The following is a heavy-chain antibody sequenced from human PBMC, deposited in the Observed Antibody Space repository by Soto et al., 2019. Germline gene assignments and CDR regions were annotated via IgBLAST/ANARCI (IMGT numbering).Heavy chain of an antibody. CDR3: ARDKGRSPLDY. CDR2: ISSSSRTI. CDR1: GFTFSSYS. J-gene: IGHJ4*02. Sequence: EVQLVESGGGLVQPGGSLRLSCAASGFTFSSYSMNWARQAPGKGLEWISYISSSSRTIYYPDSVKGRFTISRDNAKTSLYLQMTSLSAEDTAVYYCARDKGRSPLDYWGQGTLVTVSS. V-gene: IGHV3-48*01. D-gene: IGHD2-15*01.